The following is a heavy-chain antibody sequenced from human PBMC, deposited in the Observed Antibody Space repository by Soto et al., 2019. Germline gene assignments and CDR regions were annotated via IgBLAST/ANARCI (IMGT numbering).Heavy chain of an antibody. V-gene: IGHV3-23*01. CDR2: ISGSGGST. CDR3: AKRDQQC. D-gene: IGHD6-19*01. J-gene: IGHJ4*02. CDR1: GFTFSIYG. Sequence: EAQLLESGGDLVQSGGSLRLSCAASGFTFSIYGMTWVRQAPGKGLEWVSAISGSGGSTYYADSVKGRCTISRDNSNNSLYLQMNSLRVEDTAVYYCAKRDQQCWGQGTLVTVSS.